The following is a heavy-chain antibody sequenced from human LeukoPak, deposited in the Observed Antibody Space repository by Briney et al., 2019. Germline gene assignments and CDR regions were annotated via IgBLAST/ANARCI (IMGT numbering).Heavy chain of an antibody. CDR1: GFTFSSYG. CDR2: ISYDGSNK. V-gene: IGHV3-30*18. Sequence: GRSLRLSCAASGFTFSSYGMHWVRQAPGKGLEWVAVISYDGSNKYYADSVKGRFTISRDNSKNTLYLQMNSLRAEDTAVYYCAKGLSGYRYYYYGMAVWGQGTTVTVSS. J-gene: IGHJ6*02. CDR3: AKGLSGYRYYYYGMAV. D-gene: IGHD3-3*01.